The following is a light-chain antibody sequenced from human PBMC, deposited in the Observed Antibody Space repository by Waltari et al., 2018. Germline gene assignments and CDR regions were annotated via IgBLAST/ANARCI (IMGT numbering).Light chain of an antibody. CDR3: QQVNSFPRT. CDR1: QGISSR. CDR2: DAS. V-gene: IGKV1-12*01. J-gene: IGKJ1*01. Sequence: DIQMTQSPSSVSASVGDRVTLTCRASQGISSRLAWYQQKPGKAPKLLIYDASSLHSGVPSRFSGSGSGTDFTLTIRSLQPEDFAIYYCQQVNSFPRTFGQGTKVEVK.